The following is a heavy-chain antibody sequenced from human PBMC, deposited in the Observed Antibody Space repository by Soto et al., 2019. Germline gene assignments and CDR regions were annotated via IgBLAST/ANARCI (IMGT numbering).Heavy chain of an antibody. CDR1: GGSISSYY. V-gene: IGHV4-4*07. CDR3: ARTSRFKTGHLDY. CDR2: IYPSGST. Sequence: PSETLSLTCTVSGGSISSYYWSLIRQPAGKGLEWIGRIYPSGSTNYNPSLKSRVTMSVDTAKDQFSLKLSSVTAAHTAVYYCARTSRFKTGHLDYWGQGTLVTVSS. D-gene: IGHD3-9*01. J-gene: IGHJ4*02.